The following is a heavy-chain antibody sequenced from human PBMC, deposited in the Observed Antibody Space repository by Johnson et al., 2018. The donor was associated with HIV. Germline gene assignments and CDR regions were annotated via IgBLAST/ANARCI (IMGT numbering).Heavy chain of an antibody. J-gene: IGHJ3*02. V-gene: IGHV3-30-3*01. CDR3: ARDFRQPFTMLVVVRPSGAFDI. D-gene: IGHD3-22*01. CDR1: GFTFSSYA. Sequence: QVQLVESGGGLVQPGGSLRLSCAASGFTFSSYAMHWVRQAPGKGLEWVAVISYDGSNKYYADSVKGRFTISRDNSKNTLYLQMNSLRAEDTAVYYCARDFRQPFTMLVVVRPSGAFDIWGQGKMVTVSS. CDR2: ISYDGSNK.